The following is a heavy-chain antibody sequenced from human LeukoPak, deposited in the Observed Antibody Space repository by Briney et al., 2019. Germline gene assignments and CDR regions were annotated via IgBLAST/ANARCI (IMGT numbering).Heavy chain of an antibody. CDR1: GYTFTSYF. CDR2: INPSGGST. Sequence: ASVKVSCKASGYTFTSYFMHWVRQAPEQGLEWMGIINPSGGSTSYAQKFQGRVTMTRDTSISTAYMALSGLRSDDTAVYYCASLYDIVGTTVDYWGQGTLVTVSS. V-gene: IGHV1-46*01. J-gene: IGHJ4*02. CDR3: ASLYDIVGTTVDY. D-gene: IGHD1-26*01.